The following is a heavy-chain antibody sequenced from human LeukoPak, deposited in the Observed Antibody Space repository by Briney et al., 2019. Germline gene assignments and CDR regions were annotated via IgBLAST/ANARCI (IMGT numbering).Heavy chain of an antibody. V-gene: IGHV3-33*01. CDR3: ARNMELRYLDGTPGRFDP. J-gene: IGHJ5*02. D-gene: IGHD3-9*01. CDR2: IWKDGSNK. Sequence: PGRSLRLSCAASGFTFSSYCMHWVRQAPGKGLEWVADIWKDGSNKYYADSVKGRFTLSRDNSKNTLYMQMNRLRAAHLAVYYCARNMELRYLDGTPGRFDPWGQGTLVTVSS. CDR1: GFTFSSYC.